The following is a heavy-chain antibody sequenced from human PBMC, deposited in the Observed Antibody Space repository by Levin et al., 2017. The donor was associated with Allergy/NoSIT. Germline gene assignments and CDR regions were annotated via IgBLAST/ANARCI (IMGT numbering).Heavy chain of an antibody. V-gene: IGHV3-74*01. Sequence: GESLKISCAASGFAFSSYWMHWVRQAPGQGLEWVSRINTGGTFTNYADSVKGRFTISRDNAKSTLYLQMNSLRVEDTAVYYCARVGPLTYYWGQGALVTVSS. CDR2: INTGGTFT. J-gene: IGHJ4*02. D-gene: IGHD1-26*01. CDR1: GFAFSSYW. CDR3: ARVGPLTYY.